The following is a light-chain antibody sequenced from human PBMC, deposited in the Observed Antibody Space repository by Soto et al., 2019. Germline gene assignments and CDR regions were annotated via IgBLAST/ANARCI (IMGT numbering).Light chain of an antibody. CDR2: LGS. CDR3: MQPLENFRT. CDR1: ARLLHKNGYNY. V-gene: IGKV2-28*01. Sequence: IVMTQSPLSLSVTPGEAASISCMSSARLLHKNGYNYVDWYMQKPGQSPQLLIYLGSNRAPRVPDRFSGSGSDTYFTLEISRVEADDVGVYYCMQPLENFRTFGQGTKVDIK. J-gene: IGKJ1*01.